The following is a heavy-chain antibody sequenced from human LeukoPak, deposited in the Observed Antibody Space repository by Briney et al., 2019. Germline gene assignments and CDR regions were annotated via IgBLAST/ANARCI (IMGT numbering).Heavy chain of an antibody. V-gene: IGHV3-23*01. Sequence: PGGSLRLSCAASGFTFSNYAMSWVRQAPGKGLEWVSGISRSGDSVFYTDSVKGRFTISRDNSKNTLYLQMNSLRAEATTVYYCAKVYSSVWTHIGHFDYWGQGTLVTVSS. CDR1: GFTFSNYA. CDR3: AKVYSSVWTHIGHFDY. CDR2: ISRSGDSV. D-gene: IGHD6-19*01. J-gene: IGHJ4*02.